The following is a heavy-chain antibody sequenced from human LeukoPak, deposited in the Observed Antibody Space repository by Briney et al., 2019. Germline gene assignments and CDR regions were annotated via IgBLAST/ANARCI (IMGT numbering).Heavy chain of an antibody. D-gene: IGHD6-19*01. CDR3: ARQDFGDDSSGWYFRDPKGARFDP. CDR1: GGSFSGYY. Sequence: PSETLSLTCAVYGGSFSGYYWSWIRQPPGKGLEWIGEINHSGSTNYNPSLKSRVTISVDTSKNQFSLKLSSVTAADTAVYYCARQDFGDDSSGWYFRDPKGARFDPWGQGTLVTVSS. J-gene: IGHJ5*02. CDR2: INHSGST. V-gene: IGHV4-34*01.